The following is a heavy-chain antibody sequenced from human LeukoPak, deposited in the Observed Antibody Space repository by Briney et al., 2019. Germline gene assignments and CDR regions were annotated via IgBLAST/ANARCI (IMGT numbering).Heavy chain of an antibody. D-gene: IGHD1-14*01. CDR3: ASGHYYYYGMDV. V-gene: IGHV4-59*06. J-gene: IGHJ6*02. Sequence: SETLSLTCTVSGGSINNYYWSWIRQPPGKGLEWIGYVYYSGSTYYNPSLKSRVTISVDTSKNQFSLKLSSVTAADTAVYYCASGHYYYYGMDVWGQGTTVTVSS. CDR2: VYYSGST. CDR1: GGSINNYY.